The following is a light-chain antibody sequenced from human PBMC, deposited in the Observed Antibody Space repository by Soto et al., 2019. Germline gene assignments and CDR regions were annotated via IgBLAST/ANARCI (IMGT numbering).Light chain of an antibody. Sequence: QSALTQPASVSGSPGQSITISCTGTSSDVGGYNYVSWYQQHPGKAPKLLIFEVSNRPSGVSNRFSGSKSANTASLTISGLQAEDEDDYYCSSYTSSRPLVFGGGTKLTVL. CDR3: SSYTSSRPLV. CDR2: EVS. V-gene: IGLV2-14*01. J-gene: IGLJ2*01. CDR1: SSDVGGYNY.